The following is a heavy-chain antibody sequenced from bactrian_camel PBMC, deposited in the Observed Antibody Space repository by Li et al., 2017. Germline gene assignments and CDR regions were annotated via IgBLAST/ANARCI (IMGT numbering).Heavy chain of an antibody. CDR1: GNTYC. V-gene: IGHV3S53*01. CDR2: IDTDGDA. Sequence: QVQLVESGGGLVQPGGSLRLSCEASGNTYCMGWFRQAPGKEREGVTAIDTDGDADYADSVKGRFTISKGNAKNTLYLEMNSLSPEDTAMYFCTADHPCSSLWPIVTATQDSDFTYWGQGTQVTVS. CDR3: TADHPCSSLWPIVTATQDSDFTY. J-gene: IGHJ6*01. D-gene: IGHD2*01.